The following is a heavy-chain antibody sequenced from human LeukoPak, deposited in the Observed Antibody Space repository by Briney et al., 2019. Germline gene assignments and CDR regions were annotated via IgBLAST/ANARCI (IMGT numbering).Heavy chain of an antibody. D-gene: IGHD3-22*01. CDR2: ISSSGGGT. Sequence: GGSLRLSCAASRFTFSSYAMTWVRQAPGKGLEWVSRISSSGGGTHYADSVKGRFTIFRDNSKNTLYLQMNSLRAEDTAVYYCAKGDYYDFDSWGQGTLVTVSS. J-gene: IGHJ5*01. CDR1: RFTFSSYA. V-gene: IGHV3-23*01. CDR3: AKGDYYDFDS.